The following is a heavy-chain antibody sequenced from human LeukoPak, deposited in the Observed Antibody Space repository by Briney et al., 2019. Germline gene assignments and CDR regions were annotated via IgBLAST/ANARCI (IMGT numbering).Heavy chain of an antibody. J-gene: IGHJ6*02. CDR1: GFTFSSYA. CDR3: AKGQRSVAATPMDV. Sequence: PGGSLRLSCAASGFTFSSYAMTWVRQAPGKGLEWVSTVTGSGSSTYYGDSVRGRFTISRDNSKNTLYLQMKALRAEDTAVYYCAKGQRSVAATPMDVWGQGTTVTVSS. D-gene: IGHD2-15*01. V-gene: IGHV3-23*01. CDR2: VTGSGSST.